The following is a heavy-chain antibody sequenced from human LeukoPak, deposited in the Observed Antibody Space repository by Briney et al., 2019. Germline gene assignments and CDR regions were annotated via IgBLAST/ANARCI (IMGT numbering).Heavy chain of an antibody. D-gene: IGHD4-17*01. CDR2: ISYDGSNK. V-gene: IGHV3-30*18. CDR3: AKVRSRGAYGDYLNYFYY. Sequence: PGGSLRLSCAASGFTFSSYGMHWVRQAPGKGLERVAVISYDGSNKYYVDSVKGRFTISSDNSKNTLYLQMNSLRAEDTSVYYCAKVRSRGAYGDYLNYFYYWGQGTLVTVSS. CDR1: GFTFSSYG. J-gene: IGHJ4*02.